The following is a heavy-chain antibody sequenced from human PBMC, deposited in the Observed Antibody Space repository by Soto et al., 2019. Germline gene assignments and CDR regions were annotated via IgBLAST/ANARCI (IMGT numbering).Heavy chain of an antibody. J-gene: IGHJ6*02. CDR3: ARNGTLTGYSYGMDV. CDR2: IIPIFDTA. CDR1: GCTFSDFT. V-gene: IGHV1-69*13. D-gene: IGHD1-1*01. Sequence: SVKVSCKASGCTFSDFTINWVRQAPGQRLEWMGGIIPIFDTANYAENFQGRVTITADESTSTSFMEVSSLRSEDTAVYYCARNGTLTGYSYGMDVWGQGTMVTVSS.